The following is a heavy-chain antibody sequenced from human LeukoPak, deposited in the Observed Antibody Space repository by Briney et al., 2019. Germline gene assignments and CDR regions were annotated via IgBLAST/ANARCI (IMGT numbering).Heavy chain of an antibody. Sequence: SETLSLTCAVYGGSFSGYYWSWIRQPPGKGLEWIGEINHSGSTNYNPSLKSRVTVSVDTSKNQFSLKLSSVTAADTAVYYCARQTGAYYYYMDVWGKGTTVTISS. CDR1: GGSFSGYY. CDR2: INHSGST. D-gene: IGHD7-27*01. V-gene: IGHV4-34*01. J-gene: IGHJ6*03. CDR3: ARQTGAYYYYMDV.